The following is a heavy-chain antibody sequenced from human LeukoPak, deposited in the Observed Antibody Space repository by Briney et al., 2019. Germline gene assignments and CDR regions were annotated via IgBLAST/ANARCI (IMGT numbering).Heavy chain of an antibody. Sequence: ASQTLSLTCTVSGGSISSSNYYWNWIRQPAGKGLEWIGRIYTSGSTNYNPSLKSRVTISVDTSKNQFSLKLSSVTAADTAVYYCARDPGSARDNYYYYMDVWGKGTTVTVSS. CDR1: GGSISSSNYY. D-gene: IGHD2-15*01. V-gene: IGHV4-61*02. CDR3: ARDPGSARDNYYYYMDV. CDR2: IYTSGST. J-gene: IGHJ6*03.